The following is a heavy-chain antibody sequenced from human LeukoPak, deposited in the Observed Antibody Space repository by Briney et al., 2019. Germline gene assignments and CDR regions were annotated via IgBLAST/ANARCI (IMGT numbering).Heavy chain of an antibody. CDR3: ARQYSTNWYDDRGWFDP. D-gene: IGHD6-13*01. Sequence: SETLSLTCSVSGYSISSGYFWGWIRQPPGKGLEWIASTFHSGRTFYNSSLKSRLTMSVDTSKNQFSLKLSSVTAADTAFYYCARQYSTNWYDDRGWFDPWGQGTLVTVSS. J-gene: IGHJ5*02. CDR2: TFHSGRT. CDR1: GYSISSGYF. V-gene: IGHV4-38-2*02.